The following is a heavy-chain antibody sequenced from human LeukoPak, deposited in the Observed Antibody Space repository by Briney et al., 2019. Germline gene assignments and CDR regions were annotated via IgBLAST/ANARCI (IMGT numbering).Heavy chain of an antibody. CDR3: ARLIPGSYHYYYYYYMDV. D-gene: IGHD3-10*01. CDR1: GGSFSSYY. V-gene: IGHV4-34*01. CDR2: INKSGST. J-gene: IGHJ6*03. Sequence: SETLSLTCAVYGGSFSSYYWSWIRQPPGKGLEWIGEINKSGSTNYNPSLKSRVTISVDTSKNHFSLKLSSVTAADTAVYYCARLIPGSYHYYYYYYMDVWGTGTTVTISS.